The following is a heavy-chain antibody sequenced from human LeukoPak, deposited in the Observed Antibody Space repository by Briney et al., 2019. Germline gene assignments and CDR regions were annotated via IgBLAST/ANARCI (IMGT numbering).Heavy chain of an antibody. J-gene: IGHJ4*02. CDR1: GYSISSGYY. V-gene: IGHV4-38-2*01. CDR3: ASSITMVRGVYFDY. CDR2: IYHSGST. D-gene: IGHD3-10*01. Sequence: SETLSLTCAVSGYSISSGYYWGWIRQPPGKGLEWIGSIYHSGSTYYNPSLKSRVTISVDTSKNQFSLKLSSVTAADTAVYYCASSITMVRGVYFDYWGQGTLVTVSS.